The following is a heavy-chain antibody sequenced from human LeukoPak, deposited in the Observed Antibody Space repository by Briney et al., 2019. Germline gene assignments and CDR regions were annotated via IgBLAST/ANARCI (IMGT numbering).Heavy chain of an antibody. CDR2: ISGSGGST. CDR1: GFTFSSYA. V-gene: IGHV3-23*01. Sequence: GGSLRLSCAASGFTFSSYAMSWVRQAPGKGLGWVSAISGSGGSTYYADSVKGRFTISRNNSKNTLYLQMNSLRAEDTAVYYCAKGTVVVVAATGSGYFDYWGQGTLVTFSS. J-gene: IGHJ4*02. CDR3: AKGTVVVVAATGSGYFDY. D-gene: IGHD2-15*01.